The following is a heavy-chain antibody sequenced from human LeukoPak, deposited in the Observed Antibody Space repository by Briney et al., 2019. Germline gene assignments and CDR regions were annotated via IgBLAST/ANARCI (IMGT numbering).Heavy chain of an antibody. V-gene: IGHV1-69*04. CDR3: ARGVGPSYLYYFDY. J-gene: IGHJ4*02. Sequence: SVTVSFKACGGTFISYAIRWVRQAPGQGLEWMGRIIPILGIANYAQKFQGRVTITADKSTSTAYMELSSLRSEDTAVYYCARGVGPSYLYYFDYWGQGTLVTVSS. CDR1: GGTFISYA. CDR2: IIPILGIA.